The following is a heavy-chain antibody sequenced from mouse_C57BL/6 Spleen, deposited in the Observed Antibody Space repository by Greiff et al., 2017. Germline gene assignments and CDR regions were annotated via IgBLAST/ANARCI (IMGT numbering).Heavy chain of an antibody. CDR3: ARGPLLGAMDY. CDR1: GFTFSSSA. CDR2: ISDGGSYT. V-gene: IGHV5-4*03. Sequence: EVKLVESGGGLVKPGGSLKFSCAASGFTFSSSAMSWVRQTPEKRLEWVATISDGGSYTYYPDKVKGRFTISRDNAKNNLYLQMSHLKSEDTAMYYCARGPLLGAMDYWGQGTSVTVSS. J-gene: IGHJ4*01. D-gene: IGHD4-1*01.